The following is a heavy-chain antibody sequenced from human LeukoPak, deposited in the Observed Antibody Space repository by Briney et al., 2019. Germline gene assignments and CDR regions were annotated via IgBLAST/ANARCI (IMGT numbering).Heavy chain of an antibody. D-gene: IGHD3-3*01. CDR3: ARGDYDFWSGYAGWFDP. Sequence: ASVKVSCKASGYTFTSYGISWVRQAPGQGLEWMGWISAYNGNTNYAQKLQGRVTMTTGTSTSTAYMELRSLRSDDTAVYYCARGDYDFWSGYAGWFDPWGQGTPVTVSS. CDR2: ISAYNGNT. CDR1: GYTFTSYG. V-gene: IGHV1-18*01. J-gene: IGHJ5*02.